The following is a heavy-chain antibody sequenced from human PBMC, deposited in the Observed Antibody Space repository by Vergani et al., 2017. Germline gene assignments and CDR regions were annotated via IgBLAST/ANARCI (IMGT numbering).Heavy chain of an antibody. Sequence: QVQLVQSGAEVKKPGSSVKVSCKASGGTFSSCAISWVRQAPGQGLEWMGGIIPIFGTANYAQKFQGRVTITADESTSTAYMELSSLRSEDTAVYYCARGLDSFLGGSGSYYDYWGQGTLVTVSS. V-gene: IGHV1-69*01. J-gene: IGHJ4*02. CDR3: ARGLDSFLGGSGSYYDY. D-gene: IGHD3-10*01. CDR2: IIPIFGTA. CDR1: GGTFSSCA.